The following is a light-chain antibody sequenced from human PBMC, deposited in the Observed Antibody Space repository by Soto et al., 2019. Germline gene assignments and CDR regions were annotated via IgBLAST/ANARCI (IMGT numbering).Light chain of an antibody. V-gene: IGKV1-5*01. CDR1: QSISSW. CDR2: DAS. CDR3: QQYENLPLT. Sequence: DRQMTQSPSTLSASVGDRVTITCRAIQSISSWLAWYQQKPGKAPKLLIYDASSLESGVPSRFSGSGSGTDFTFTISSLQPEDIATYYCQQYENLPLTFGGGTKVDI. J-gene: IGKJ4*01.